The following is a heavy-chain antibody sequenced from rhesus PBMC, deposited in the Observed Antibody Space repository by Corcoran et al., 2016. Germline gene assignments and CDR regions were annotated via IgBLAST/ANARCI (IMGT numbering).Heavy chain of an antibody. V-gene: IGHV4-165*01. Sequence: QVQLQESGPGLVKPAETLSLTCAVSGYSVTSNYWSWLRHPPGKGLECIGYISGTTGSTYYNPSLKSRVTMSTDTSKNQFSLKVNSVTAADTAVYYCATSTVAATAYWGQGVLVTVSS. CDR3: ATSTVAATAY. D-gene: IGHD4-29*01. CDR2: ISGTTGST. J-gene: IGHJ4*01. CDR1: GYSVTSNY.